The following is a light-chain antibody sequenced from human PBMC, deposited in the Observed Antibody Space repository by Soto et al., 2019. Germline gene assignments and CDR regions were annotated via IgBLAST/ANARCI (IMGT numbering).Light chain of an antibody. CDR1: QTINNN. J-gene: IGKJ1*01. CDR2: GAS. V-gene: IGKV3-15*01. CDR3: QQYYDWPRT. Sequence: VMTQAPATLSVSPGERATLSCRASQTINNNVAWYQLKDGQVPRLLIYGASTRAADVPARFSGSGSGTEFTLTISSLQSEDFAVYFCQQYYDWPRTFGQGTKVDIK.